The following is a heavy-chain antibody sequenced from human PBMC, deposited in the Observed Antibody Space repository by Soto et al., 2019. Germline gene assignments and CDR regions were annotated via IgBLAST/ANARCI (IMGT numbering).Heavy chain of an antibody. CDR2: INAGHGNT. V-gene: IGHV1-3*01. D-gene: IGHD3-10*01. Sequence: QVQLVQSGAEVKKPGASVKVSCKASGYTFTSYAMHWVRQAPGQRLEWMGWINAGHGNTKYSQKFQGRVTITRDTSASTAYMELSSLRSEDTAVYYCARDFSWFGELIASDYWGQGTLVTVSS. J-gene: IGHJ4*02. CDR3: ARDFSWFGELIASDY. CDR1: GYTFTSYA.